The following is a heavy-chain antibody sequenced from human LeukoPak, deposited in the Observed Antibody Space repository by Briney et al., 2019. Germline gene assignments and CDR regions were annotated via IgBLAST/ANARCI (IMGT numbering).Heavy chain of an antibody. V-gene: IGHV1-69*04. CDR3: ARVAAAAGIFSSRPWGSFDY. CDR1: GGTFSSYA. Sequence: GASVKVSCKASGGTFSSYAISWVRQAPGQGLEWMGRIIPILGIANYAQKFQGRVTITADKSTSTAYMELSSLRSEDTAVYYCARVAAAAGIFSSRPWGSFDYWGQGTLVTVSS. CDR2: IIPILGIA. J-gene: IGHJ4*02. D-gene: IGHD6-13*01.